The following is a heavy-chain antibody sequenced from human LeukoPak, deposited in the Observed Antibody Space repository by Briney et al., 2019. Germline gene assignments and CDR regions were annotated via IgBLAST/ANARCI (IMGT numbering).Heavy chain of an antibody. Sequence: PGGSLRLSCAASGFTVSSNYMSWVRQAPGKGLEWVSVIYSGGSTYYADSVKGRFTISRDNSKNTLYLQMNSLRAEDTAVYYCARSTVPINFDYWGQGTLVTVSS. J-gene: IGHJ4*02. CDR1: GFTVSSNY. V-gene: IGHV3-53*01. CDR3: ARSTVPINFDY. CDR2: IYSGGST. D-gene: IGHD5/OR15-5a*01.